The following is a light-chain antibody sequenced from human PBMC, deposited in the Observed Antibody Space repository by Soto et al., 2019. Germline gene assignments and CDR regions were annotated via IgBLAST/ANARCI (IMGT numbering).Light chain of an antibody. V-gene: IGKV1-12*01. CDR2: EAS. CDR3: QPANSFPIT. Sequence: DVQMTQSPSSLSASVGDRVTITCRASQGITNRLAWYQQKPGKAPKLLIYEASSLQSGVPSRISGSGSGTDFTLTISSLQPEDFATYYCQPANSFPITFGQGRRLEI. CDR1: QGITNR. J-gene: IGKJ5*01.